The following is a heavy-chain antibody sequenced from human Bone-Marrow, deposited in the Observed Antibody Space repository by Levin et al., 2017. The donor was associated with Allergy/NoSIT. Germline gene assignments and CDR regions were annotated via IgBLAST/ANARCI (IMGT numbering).Heavy chain of an antibody. Sequence: GESLKISCEASGFIFTSYGIHWVRQAPGKGLEWVALIWYDGSKKYYADSVKGRFTISRDNAKNTVWLQMDSLRVEDTAVFYCARGSRQILPPYGMDVWGQGTTVIVSS. V-gene: IGHV3-33*03. D-gene: IGHD2-2*01. J-gene: IGHJ6*02. CDR1: GFIFTSYG. CDR3: ARGSRQILPPYGMDV. CDR2: IWYDGSKK.